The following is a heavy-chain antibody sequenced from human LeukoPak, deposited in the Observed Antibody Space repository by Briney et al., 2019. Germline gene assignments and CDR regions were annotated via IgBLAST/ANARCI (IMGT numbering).Heavy chain of an antibody. J-gene: IGHJ2*01. CDR2: IYYSGST. CDR3: ARGVTVNRVNWYFDL. Sequence: PSETLSLTCTVSGGSIRSSSYYWGWIRQPPGKGLEWIGSIYYSGSTYYNPSLKSLVTISVDTSKNQFSLKLSSVTAADTAVYYCARGVTVNRVNWYFDLWGRGTLVTVSS. CDR1: GGSIRSSSYY. D-gene: IGHD2-21*02. V-gene: IGHV4-39*01.